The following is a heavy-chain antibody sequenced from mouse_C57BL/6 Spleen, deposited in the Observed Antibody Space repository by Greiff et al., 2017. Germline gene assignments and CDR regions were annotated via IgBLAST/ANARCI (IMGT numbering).Heavy chain of an antibody. J-gene: IGHJ2*01. Sequence: QVQLQQPGSELVKPGASVKLSCKASGYTFTSYWMHWVKQRPGQGLEWIGKINPSDGGTNYNEKFKSKATLTVDISSSTAYMQLSSLTSEDSAVYYCARAKGGRYYFDYWGQGTTLTVSS. CDR3: ARAKGGRYYFDY. V-gene: IGHV1-53*01. CDR2: INPSDGGT. D-gene: IGHD1-1*02. CDR1: GYTFTSYW.